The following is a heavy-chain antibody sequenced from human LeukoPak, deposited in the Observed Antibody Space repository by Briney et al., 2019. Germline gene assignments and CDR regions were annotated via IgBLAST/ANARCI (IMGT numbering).Heavy chain of an antibody. CDR3: ARSQTDT. CDR1: GFLFSRYW. V-gene: IGHV3-7*01. J-gene: IGHJ5*02. D-gene: IGHD2-15*01. CDR2: IKEDGSEK. Sequence: PGGSLRLSCAASGFLFSRYWMSWVRQAPGKGLEWVANIKEDGSEKYYVESMKGRFTISRDNVKNSLYLQINSLRAEDTAVYYCARSQTDTWGQGTLVTVSS.